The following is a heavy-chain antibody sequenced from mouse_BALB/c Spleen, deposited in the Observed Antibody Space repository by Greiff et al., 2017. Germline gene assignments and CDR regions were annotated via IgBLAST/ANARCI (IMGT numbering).Heavy chain of an antibody. V-gene: IGHV1-9*01. J-gene: IGHJ3*01. D-gene: IGHD2-10*02. CDR2: ILPGSGST. Sequence: QVQLQQSGAELMKPGASVKITCKATGYTFSSYWIEWVKQRPGHGLEWIGEILPGSGSTNYNEKFKGKATFTADTSSNTAYMQLSSLTSEDSAVYYCARWEYGRAYWGQGTLVTVSA. CDR3: ARWEYGRAY. CDR1: GYTFSSYW.